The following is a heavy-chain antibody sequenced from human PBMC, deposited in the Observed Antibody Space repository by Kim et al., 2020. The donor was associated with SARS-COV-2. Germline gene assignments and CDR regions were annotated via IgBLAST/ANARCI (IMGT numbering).Heavy chain of an antibody. Sequence: DSGKGRFTISRDNAKNSLYLQMNSLRAEDTAVYYCARVFFIAAAGNQGYWGQGTLVTVSS. V-gene: IGHV3-11*01. J-gene: IGHJ4*02. D-gene: IGHD6-13*01. CDR3: ARVFFIAAAGNQGY.